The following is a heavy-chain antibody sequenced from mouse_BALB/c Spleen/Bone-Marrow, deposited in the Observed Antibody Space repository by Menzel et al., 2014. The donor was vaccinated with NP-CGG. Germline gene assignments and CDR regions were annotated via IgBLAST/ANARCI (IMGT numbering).Heavy chain of an antibody. J-gene: IGHJ2*01. CDR3: ARIYYGNYVNY. Sequence: EVQLVESGGDLVKPGGSLKLSCAASGFTFSSYGRSLVRPTPDKRLAWVATICSGGSNTYYPDSVKERFTISRANAKNPLYLQRSSLKSEDTAMYDCARIYYGNYVNYWGQGTTLTVSS. CDR1: GFTFSSYG. CDR2: ICSGGSNT. V-gene: IGHV5-6*01. D-gene: IGHD2-1*01.